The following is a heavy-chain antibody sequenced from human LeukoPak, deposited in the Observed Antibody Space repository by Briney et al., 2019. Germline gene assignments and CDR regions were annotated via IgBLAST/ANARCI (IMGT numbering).Heavy chain of an antibody. Sequence: SETLSLTCAVSGGSISSSNWWSWVRPPPGKGLEWIGEIYHSGNTNYNPSLKSRVTISVDKSKNQFSLKLSSVTAADTAVYYCARAPYYGGRTPPNWFDPWGQGTLVTVSS. CDR3: ARAPYYGGRTPPNWFDP. CDR2: IYHSGNT. CDR1: GGSISSSNW. V-gene: IGHV4-4*02. D-gene: IGHD4-23*01. J-gene: IGHJ5*02.